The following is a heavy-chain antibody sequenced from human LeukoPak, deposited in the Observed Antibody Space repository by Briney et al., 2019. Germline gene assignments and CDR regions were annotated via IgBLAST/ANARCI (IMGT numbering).Heavy chain of an antibody. CDR3: ARGKMPGRSWYAAIDADTNHPGDWFDP. CDR2: ISYDGSNK. V-gene: IGHV3-30-3*01. Sequence: GGSLRLSCAASGFTFSSYAMHWVRQAPGKGLEWVAVISYDGSNKYYADSVKGRFTISRDNSKNTLYLQMNSLRAEDTAVYYCARGKMPGRSWYAAIDADTNHPGDWFDPWGQGTLVTVSS. CDR1: GFTFSSYA. J-gene: IGHJ5*02. D-gene: IGHD6-13*01.